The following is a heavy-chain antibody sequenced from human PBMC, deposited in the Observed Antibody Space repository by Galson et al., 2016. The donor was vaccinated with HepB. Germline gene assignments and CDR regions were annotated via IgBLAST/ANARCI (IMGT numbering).Heavy chain of an antibody. D-gene: IGHD3-10*01. Sequence: SLRLSCAASGFTSRSYAMTWVRRAPGKGLEWVSTISGSGGSAYHADSVKGRFTISRDKSKNTVYLQMNSLRAEDTAVYYCAKFASGTYYLDSFDYWGQGTLVTVSS. CDR3: AKFASGTYYLDSFDY. CDR2: ISGSGGSA. V-gene: IGHV3-23*01. CDR1: GFTSRSYA. J-gene: IGHJ4*02.